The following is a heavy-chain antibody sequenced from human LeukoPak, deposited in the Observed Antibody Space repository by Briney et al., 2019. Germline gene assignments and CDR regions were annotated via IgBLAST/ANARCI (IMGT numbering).Heavy chain of an antibody. CDR1: GGSISSGGYS. CDR3: ARADYDFWSGYFFDY. Sequence: SETLSLTCAVSGGSISSGGYSWSWIRQPPGKGLEWIGYIYHSGSTYYNPSLKSRVTISVDRSKNQFSLKLSSVTAADTAVYYCARADYDFWSGYFFDYWGQGTLVTVSS. D-gene: IGHD3-3*01. V-gene: IGHV4-30-2*01. J-gene: IGHJ4*02. CDR2: IYHSGST.